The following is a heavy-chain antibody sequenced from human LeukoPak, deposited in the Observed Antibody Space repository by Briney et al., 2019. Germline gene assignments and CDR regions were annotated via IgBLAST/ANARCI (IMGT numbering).Heavy chain of an antibody. D-gene: IGHD3-16*01. CDR3: ASVPTLGELMGPFDY. CDR1: GYTFTSYY. J-gene: IGHJ4*02. Sequence: ASVKVSCKASGYTFTSYYMHWARQAPGQGLEWMGIINPSGGSTSYAQKFQGRVTMTRDTSTSTVYMELSSLRSEGTAVYYCASVPTLGELMGPFDYWGQGTLVTVSS. V-gene: IGHV1-46*01. CDR2: INPSGGST.